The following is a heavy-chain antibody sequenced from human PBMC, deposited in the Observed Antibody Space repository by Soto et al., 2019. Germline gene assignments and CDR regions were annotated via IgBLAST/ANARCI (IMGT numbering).Heavy chain of an antibody. CDR1: GFTFSSYW. J-gene: IGHJ5*02. Sequence: EVQLVESGGGLVQPGGSLRLSCAASGFTFSSYWMSWVRQAPGKGLEWVANIKQDGSEKYYVDSVKGRFTISRDNAKNSLYLQMNSLRAEDTAVYYCARDSVWVGELLVDPWGQGTLVTVSS. CDR3: ARDSVWVGELLVDP. D-gene: IGHD3-10*01. CDR2: IKQDGSEK. V-gene: IGHV3-7*05.